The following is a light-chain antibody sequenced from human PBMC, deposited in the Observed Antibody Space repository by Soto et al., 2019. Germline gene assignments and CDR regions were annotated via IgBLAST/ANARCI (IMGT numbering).Light chain of an antibody. Sequence: DIQMTQSPSTLSASVGDGVTITCRASQNISVWLAWYQQRPGKAPKFLIYDASNLETGVSSRFSGSGSGTEFTLTIRSLQPDDFATYYRQQYDSSSPTFGQGTKLEI. J-gene: IGKJ2*01. CDR2: DAS. CDR1: QNISVW. CDR3: QQYDSSSPT. V-gene: IGKV1-5*01.